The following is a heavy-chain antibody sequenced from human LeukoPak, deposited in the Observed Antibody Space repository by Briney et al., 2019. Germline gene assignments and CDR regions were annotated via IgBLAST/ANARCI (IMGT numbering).Heavy chain of an antibody. Sequence: GASVRVSCKASGGTFSSYAISWVRQAPGQGLEWMGGIIPIFGTANYAQKFQGRVTITADESTSTAYMELSSLRSEDTAVYYCASNSGSYSVDYWGQGTLVTVSS. CDR2: IIPIFGTA. CDR3: ASNSGSYSVDY. CDR1: GGTFSSYA. D-gene: IGHD1-26*01. J-gene: IGHJ4*02. V-gene: IGHV1-69*13.